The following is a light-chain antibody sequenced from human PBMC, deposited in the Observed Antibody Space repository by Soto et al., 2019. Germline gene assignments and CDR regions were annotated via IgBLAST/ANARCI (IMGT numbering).Light chain of an antibody. CDR2: GAS. Sequence: TVLTQSPGTLSLSPGERVTLSCRASRSVSSNYLAWYQQKPGQTPRLLIYGASSRATGIPDRFSGSGSGTEFTLTISRLEPEDFAVYYCQQYGSSALTFGGGTKVEIK. J-gene: IGKJ4*01. V-gene: IGKV3-20*01. CDR1: RSVSSNY. CDR3: QQYGSSALT.